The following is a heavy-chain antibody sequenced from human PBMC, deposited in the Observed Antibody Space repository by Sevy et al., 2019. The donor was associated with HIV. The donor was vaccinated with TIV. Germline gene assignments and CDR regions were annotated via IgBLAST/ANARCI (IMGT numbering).Heavy chain of an antibody. CDR3: AKDQRGVAVAPDFDY. CDR2: ISYDGSNK. J-gene: IGHJ4*02. CDR1: GFTFSSYG. V-gene: IGHV3-30*18. D-gene: IGHD6-19*01. Sequence: GGSLRLSCAASGFTFSSYGMHWARQAPGKGLEWVAVISYDGSNKYYADSVKGRFTISRDNSKNTLYLQMNSLRAEDTAVYYCAKDQRGVAVAPDFDYWGQGTLVTVSS.